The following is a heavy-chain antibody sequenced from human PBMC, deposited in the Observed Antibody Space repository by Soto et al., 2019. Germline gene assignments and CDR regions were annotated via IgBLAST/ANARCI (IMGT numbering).Heavy chain of an antibody. J-gene: IGHJ4*02. CDR1: GGSSSSYY. CDR3: ARDPQSGWLDY. V-gene: IGHV4-59*01. D-gene: IGHD6-19*01. Sequence: SETLSLTCSVSGGSSSSYYWSWLRQPPGKGLEWIGYIYYSGSTNYNPSLKSRVTISVDTSKNQFSLKLSSVTAADTAVYYCARDPQSGWLDYWGQGTLVTVSS. CDR2: IYYSGST.